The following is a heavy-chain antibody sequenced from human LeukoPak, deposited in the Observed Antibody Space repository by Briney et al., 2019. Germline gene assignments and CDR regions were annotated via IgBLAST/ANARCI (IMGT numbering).Heavy chain of an antibody. CDR2: MNPNSGNT. CDR1: GYTFTSYD. CDR3: ARRIAAAVSWFDP. D-gene: IGHD6-13*01. V-gene: IGHV1-8*03. Sequence: ASVKVSCKASGYTFTSYDINWVRQATGQGLEWMGWMNPNSGNTGYAQKFQGRVTITRNTSISTAYMELSSLRSEDTAVYYCARRIAAAVSWFDPWGQGTLVTVSS. J-gene: IGHJ5*02.